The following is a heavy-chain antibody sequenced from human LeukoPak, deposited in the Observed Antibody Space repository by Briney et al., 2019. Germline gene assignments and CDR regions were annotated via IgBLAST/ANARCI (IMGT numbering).Heavy chain of an antibody. D-gene: IGHD3-22*01. V-gene: IGHV3-23*01. CDR2: ISGSGGST. CDR3: AKATDITMIVVVIIDFDY. Sequence: PGGSLRLSCAASGFTFSSYAMSWVRQAPGKGLEWVSAISGSGGSTYYADSVKGRFTVSRDNSKNTLYLQMNSLRAEDTAVYYCAKATDITMIVVVIIDFDYWGQGTLVTVSS. CDR1: GFTFSSYA. J-gene: IGHJ4*02.